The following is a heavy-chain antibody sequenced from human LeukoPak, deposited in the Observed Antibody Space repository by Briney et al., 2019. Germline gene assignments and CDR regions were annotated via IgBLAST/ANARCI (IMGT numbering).Heavy chain of an antibody. J-gene: IGHJ6*02. D-gene: IGHD2-21*01. V-gene: IGHV3-9*01. CDR2: ISRDSGRI. CDR3: AKTLWKSYYYYGMDV. CDR1: GFTFDDYT. Sequence: GGPLRLSCAASGFTFDDYTMHWVRQAPGKGLEWVSGISRDSGRIGYADSVEGRFTISRDNAESSLHLQMNSLRPEDTALYYCAKTLWKSYYYYGMDVWGQGTTVTVSS.